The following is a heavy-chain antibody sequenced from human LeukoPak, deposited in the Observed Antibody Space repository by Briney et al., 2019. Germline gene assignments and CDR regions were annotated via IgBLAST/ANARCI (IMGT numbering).Heavy chain of an antibody. CDR3: AKEADYGDVGPFDY. Sequence: PGGSLRLSCAASGFTFDDYAMHWVRQAPGKGLEWVSGISWNSGSIGYADSVKGRFTISRDNAKNSLYLQMNSLRAEDTALYYCAKEADYGDVGPFDYWGQGTLVTVPS. CDR2: ISWNSGSI. CDR1: GFTFDDYA. D-gene: IGHD4-17*01. V-gene: IGHV3-9*01. J-gene: IGHJ4*02.